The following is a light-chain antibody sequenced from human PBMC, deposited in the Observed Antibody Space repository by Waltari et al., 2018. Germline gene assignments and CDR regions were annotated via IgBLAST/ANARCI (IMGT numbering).Light chain of an antibody. V-gene: IGKV3-20*01. CDR3: QHYVRLPAT. J-gene: IGKJ1*01. Sequence: EVVLTQSPGTLSLSTGERATLSCRASQSVSRDLAWYQQKPGQAPRLLIYGASIRATGIPDRFSGSGSGTDFSLTISRLEPADSAMYYCQHYVRLPATFGQGTKVEIK. CDR2: GAS. CDR1: QSVSRD.